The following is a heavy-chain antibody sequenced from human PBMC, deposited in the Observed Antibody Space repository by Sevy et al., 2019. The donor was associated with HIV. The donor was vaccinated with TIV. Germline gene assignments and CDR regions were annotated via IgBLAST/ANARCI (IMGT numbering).Heavy chain of an antibody. CDR2: IHPKSGAT. CDR3: AREDSDDTSAYYYFYYGMDV. V-gene: IGHV1-2*06. CDR1: GYTFTAYY. D-gene: IGHD3-22*01. J-gene: IGHJ6*02. Sequence: ASVKVSCKASGYTFTAYYIHWLRQAPGQGLEWMGRIHPKSGATNYAQKFQGRVTMTRDTSISTSFMELTSLRSDDTAVYYCAREDSDDTSAYYYFYYGMDVWGQGTTVTVS.